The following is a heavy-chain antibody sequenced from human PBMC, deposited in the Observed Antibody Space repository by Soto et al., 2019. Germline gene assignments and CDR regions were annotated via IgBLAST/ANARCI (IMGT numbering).Heavy chain of an antibody. V-gene: IGHV3-30*18. Sequence: QVQLVESGGGVVQPGRSLRLSCAASGFTFSSYGMHWVRQAPGKGLEWVAVISYDGSNKYYADSVKGRFTISRDNSKNTLYLQMNSLSAEDTAVYYCAKDIGGYCSSTSCYWDYYYGMDVWGQGTTVTVSS. CDR3: AKDIGGYCSSTSCYWDYYYGMDV. D-gene: IGHD2-2*01. CDR1: GFTFSSYG. CDR2: ISYDGSNK. J-gene: IGHJ6*02.